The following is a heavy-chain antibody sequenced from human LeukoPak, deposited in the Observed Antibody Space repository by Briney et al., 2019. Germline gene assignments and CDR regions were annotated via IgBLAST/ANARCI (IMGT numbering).Heavy chain of an antibody. Sequence: PSETLSLTCTVSGGSISSRSYYWGWIRQPPGKGLECIGNIYSSGATYYNPSLKSRLTISLDTSKSQFSLRLSSVTAADTALYYCARDRRRERLHAFDIWGQGTRVTVSS. V-gene: IGHV4-39*07. CDR1: GGSISSRSYY. CDR2: IYSSGAT. D-gene: IGHD1-26*01. J-gene: IGHJ3*02. CDR3: ARDRRRERLHAFDI.